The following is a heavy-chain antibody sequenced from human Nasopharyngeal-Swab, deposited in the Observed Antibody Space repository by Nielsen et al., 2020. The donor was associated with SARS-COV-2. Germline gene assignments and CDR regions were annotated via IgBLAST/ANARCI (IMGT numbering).Heavy chain of an antibody. CDR3: GRGHYGLDV. V-gene: IGHV3-30*03. CDR1: GFTFNSHG. J-gene: IGHJ6*02. CDR2: ISFDGSKK. Sequence: GESLKISCAASGFTFNSHGMHWVRQAPGKGLEWVAVISFDGSKKYYADSVKGRFTISRDSSKNTLYLQMNSLRAEDTAVYYCGRGHYGLDVWGQGTTVIVSS.